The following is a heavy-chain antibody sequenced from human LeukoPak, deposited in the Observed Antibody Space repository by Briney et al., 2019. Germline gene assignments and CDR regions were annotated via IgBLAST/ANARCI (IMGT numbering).Heavy chain of an antibody. CDR1: GYTFTSYA. J-gene: IGHJ4*02. V-gene: IGHV1-3*01. CDR2: INAGNGDT. Sequence: ASVKVSCKPSGYTFTSYALHWMRQAPGQRLEWMGWINAGNGDTVYSQKFQGRVTITRDTSAGTVYMELSGLRSEDTAVYYCHFPYYYDSSGSYWGQGTLVTVSS. D-gene: IGHD3-22*01. CDR3: HFPYYYDSSGSY.